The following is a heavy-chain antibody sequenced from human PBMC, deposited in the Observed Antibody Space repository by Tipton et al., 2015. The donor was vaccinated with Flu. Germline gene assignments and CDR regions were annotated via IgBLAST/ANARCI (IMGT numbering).Heavy chain of an antibody. CDR2: ISSSGSTI. CDR3: ARDIVVPARRLLPYYYYYGMDV. V-gene: IGHV3-48*03. Sequence: AASGFTFSSYEMNWVRQAPGKGLEWVSYISSSGSTIYYADSVKGRFTISRDNAKNSLYLQMNSLRAEDTAVYYCARDIVVPARRLLPYYYYYGMDVWGQGTTVTVSS. J-gene: IGHJ6*02. D-gene: IGHD2-2*01. CDR1: GFTFSSYE.